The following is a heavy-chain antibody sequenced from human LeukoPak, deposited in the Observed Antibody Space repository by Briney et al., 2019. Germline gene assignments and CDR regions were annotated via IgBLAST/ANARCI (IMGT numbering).Heavy chain of an antibody. Sequence: SETLSLTCTVSGGSVSSGSYCWSWIRQPPGKGLEWIGYIYYSGSTNYNSSLKSRVTISVDTSKNQFSLKLSSVTAADTAVYYCARDWPAVAGFDYWGQGTLVTVSS. CDR3: ARDWPAVAGFDY. V-gene: IGHV4-61*01. CDR1: GGSVSSGSYC. CDR2: IYYSGST. D-gene: IGHD6-19*01. J-gene: IGHJ4*02.